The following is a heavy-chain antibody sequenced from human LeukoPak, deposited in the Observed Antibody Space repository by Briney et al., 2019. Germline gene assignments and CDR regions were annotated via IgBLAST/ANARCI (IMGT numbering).Heavy chain of an antibody. Sequence: GGSLRLSCAASGFTVSSNYMSCVRQAPGKGLEWVSDISVKGRFTISRDNSKNTLYLQMNSLRAEDTAVYYCARVMDYFDYWGQGTLVTVAS. J-gene: IGHJ4*02. D-gene: IGHD5-24*01. V-gene: IGHV3-53*01. CDR1: GFTVSSNY. CDR2: I. CDR3: ARVMDYFDY.